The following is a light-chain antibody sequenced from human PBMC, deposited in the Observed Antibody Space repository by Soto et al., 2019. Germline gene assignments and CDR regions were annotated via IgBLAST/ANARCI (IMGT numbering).Light chain of an antibody. CDR2: SNN. CDR3: EAWDGSLNVVL. CDR1: SSNIGTNT. Sequence: QSVLTQPPSASGTPRQRVTISCSGSSSNIGTNTVNWYQHLPGSAPKLLIYSNNQRPSGVPDRFSGSKSGTSASLALSGLQPDDEADYYCEAWDGSLNVVLFGGGTKLTVL. V-gene: IGLV1-44*01. J-gene: IGLJ2*01.